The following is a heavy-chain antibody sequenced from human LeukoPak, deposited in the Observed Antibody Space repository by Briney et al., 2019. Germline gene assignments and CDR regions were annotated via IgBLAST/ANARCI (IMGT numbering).Heavy chain of an antibody. CDR1: GYTFTGYY. J-gene: IGHJ4*02. CDR2: INPNSGGT. CDR3: ARRGLDTVSYYFDY. Sequence: GASVKVSCKASGYTFTGYYIHWVRQAPGQGLEWMGWINPNSGGTNYAQKFQGRVTMTRDTSISTAYMELSRLRSDDTVVYYCARRGLDTVSYYFDYWGQGTLVTVSS. V-gene: IGHV1-2*02. D-gene: IGHD5-18*01.